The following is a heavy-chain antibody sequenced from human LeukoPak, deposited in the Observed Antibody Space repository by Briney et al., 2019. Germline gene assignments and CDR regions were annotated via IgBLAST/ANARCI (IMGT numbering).Heavy chain of an antibody. CDR3: ARQFSSSWYNLYYYYYYMDV. D-gene: IGHD6-13*01. V-gene: IGHV4-39*01. CDR1: GGSISSSSYY. CDR2: IYYSGST. Sequence: SETLSLTCTVSGGSISSSSYYWGWIRQPPGKRLELIGSIYYSGSTYYNPSLKSRVTISVDTSKNQFSLKLSSVTAADTAVYYCARQFSSSWYNLYYYYYYMDVWGKGTTVTVSS. J-gene: IGHJ6*03.